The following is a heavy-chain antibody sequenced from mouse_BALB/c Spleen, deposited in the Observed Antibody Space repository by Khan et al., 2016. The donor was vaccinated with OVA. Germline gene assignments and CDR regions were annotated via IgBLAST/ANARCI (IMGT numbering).Heavy chain of an antibody. CDR3: PRIARTIN. Sequence: EVELVESGGGLVQPGGSLKLSCAASGFTFSSYGMSWVRQTPDKRLELVATINSNGGSTYYPDSVKGRFTISRDNAKNTLYLQMSSLKSEDTAMYYCPRIARTINWGQGTTLTVSS. CDR2: INSNGGST. V-gene: IGHV5-6-3*01. CDR1: GFTFSSYG. J-gene: IGHJ2*01.